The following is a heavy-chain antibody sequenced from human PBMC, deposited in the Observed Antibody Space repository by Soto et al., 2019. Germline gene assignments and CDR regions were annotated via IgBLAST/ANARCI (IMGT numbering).Heavy chain of an antibody. CDR3: ARDAEAMAASYLDS. CDR2: ISYSGST. V-gene: IGHV4-59*12. Sequence: QVQLQESGPGLVKPSETLTLTCTVSGGSITSSDWNWIRQPPGKGLEWIGYISYSGSTTYSPSLKSRVTRSRDTSKNQLSMRLTSMTGADAAVYFCARDAEAMAASYLDSWGQGTLVTVSS. D-gene: IGHD6-19*01. CDR1: GGSITSSD. J-gene: IGHJ4*02.